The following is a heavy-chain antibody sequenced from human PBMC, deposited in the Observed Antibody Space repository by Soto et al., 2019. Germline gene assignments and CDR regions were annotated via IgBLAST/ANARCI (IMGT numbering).Heavy chain of an antibody. D-gene: IGHD3-22*01. J-gene: IGHJ5*02. Sequence: SETLSLTCVVSGGSISDSDWRSWVRQPPGKGLEWIGEIFHSGSTNYNPSLKSRVTMSVDKSKNQFSLKLNSVTAADTAVYFCASDATFDSGGYYYVSWFDLWGQGTPVTVSS. V-gene: IGHV4-4*02. CDR3: ASDATFDSGGYYYVSWFDL. CDR1: GGSISDSDW. CDR2: IFHSGST.